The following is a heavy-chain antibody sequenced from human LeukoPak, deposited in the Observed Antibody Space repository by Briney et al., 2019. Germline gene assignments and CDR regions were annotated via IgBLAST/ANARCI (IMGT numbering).Heavy chain of an antibody. Sequence: PSETLSLTCAVYGGSFSGYYWSWIRQPPGKGLEWIGEINHSGSTNYNPSLKSRVTISVDTSKNQFSLKLSSVTAADTAVYYCARGPTITIFGVANQDTYYFDYWGQGTLVTVSS. J-gene: IGHJ4*02. CDR3: ARGPTITIFGVANQDTYYFDY. V-gene: IGHV4-34*01. D-gene: IGHD3-3*01. CDR2: INHSGST. CDR1: GGSFSGYY.